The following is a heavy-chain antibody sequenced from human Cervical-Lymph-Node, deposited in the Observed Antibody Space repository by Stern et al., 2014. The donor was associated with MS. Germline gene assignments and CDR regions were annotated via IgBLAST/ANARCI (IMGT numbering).Heavy chain of an antibody. CDR3: ARWSVACDY. CDR2: IYPGDSDS. D-gene: IGHD2-21*01. V-gene: IGHV5-51*03. CDR1: GYNFISYW. J-gene: IGHJ4*02. Sequence: EVQLVESGAELKKPGESLKISCKTSGYNFISYWIAWVRQVPGKGLEWIGIIYPGDSDSTYSPSFQGHVTISVDKSITTAYLQWNSLKASDTAVYYCARWSVACDYWGQGALITVSS.